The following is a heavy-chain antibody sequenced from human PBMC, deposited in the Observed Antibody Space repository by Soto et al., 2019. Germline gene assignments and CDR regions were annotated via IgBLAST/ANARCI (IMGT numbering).Heavy chain of an antibody. D-gene: IGHD3-22*01. CDR1: NGSVSSGTYS. Sequence: SETLSLTCTVSNGSVSSGTYSWSWVRQPPGKGLEWIGYIYYSGTTYYTPSLKSRLTMSMDRANDHFSLKLTSVTAADRAVYYCARGSVDTVDSSGFYEYWGQGTPVTVSS. CDR2: IYYSGTT. CDR3: ARGSVDTVDSSGFYEY. V-gene: IGHV4-30-2*01. J-gene: IGHJ4*02.